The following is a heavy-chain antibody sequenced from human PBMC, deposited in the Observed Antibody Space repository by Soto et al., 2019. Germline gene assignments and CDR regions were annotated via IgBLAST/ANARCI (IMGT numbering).Heavy chain of an antibody. CDR3: ARPLTRAVAGPFDY. V-gene: IGHV1-69*02. CDR1: GGTFSSYT. CDR2: IIPILGIA. Sequence: SVKVSCKASGGTFSSYTSSWVRQAPGQGLEWMGRIIPILGIANYAQKFQGRVTITRDTSASTAYMELSSLRSEDTAVYYCARPLTRAVAGPFDYWGQGTLVTVSS. D-gene: IGHD6-19*01. J-gene: IGHJ4*02.